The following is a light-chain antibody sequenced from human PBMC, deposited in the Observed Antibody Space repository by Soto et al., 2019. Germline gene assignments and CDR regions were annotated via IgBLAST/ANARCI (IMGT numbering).Light chain of an antibody. CDR1: QSISDL. J-gene: IGKJ4*02. CDR3: QQYDNYSP. V-gene: IGKV1-5*03. Sequence: IQMTQSPSTLSASVGDRVTITCRASQSISDLLAWYQKKPGEAPKLLIYKSSSLESGVPSRFSGSGAGTQFSLTINSLQPDDFATYYCQQYDNYSPFGGGTKVEIK. CDR2: KSS.